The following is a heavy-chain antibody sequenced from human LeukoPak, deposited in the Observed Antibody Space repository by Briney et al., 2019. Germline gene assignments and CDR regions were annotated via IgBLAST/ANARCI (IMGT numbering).Heavy chain of an antibody. CDR3: ARVIAVAGPKGAFDI. J-gene: IGHJ3*02. D-gene: IGHD6-19*01. CDR1: GGSFSGYY. CDR2: INHSGST. Sequence: PSETLSLTCAVYGGSFSGYYWSWIRQPPGKGLEWIGEINHSGSTNYNPSLKSRVTISVDTSKNQFSLKLSSVTAADTAVYYCARVIAVAGPKGAFDIWGQGTMVTVSS. V-gene: IGHV4-34*01.